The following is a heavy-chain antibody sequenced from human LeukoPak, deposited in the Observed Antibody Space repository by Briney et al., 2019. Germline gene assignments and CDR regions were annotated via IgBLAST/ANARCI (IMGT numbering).Heavy chain of an antibody. D-gene: IGHD1-1*01. CDR2: FYYTGST. CDR3: ARAPAWKKDGYFDY. CDR1: GGSISSDY. J-gene: IGHJ4*02. V-gene: IGHV4-59*01. Sequence: PSETLSLTCTVSGGSISSDYWSWIRQPPGKGLEWIAYFYYTGSTNYNPSLKSRVTISVDKSKNQFSLKLSSVTAADTAVYYCARAPAWKKDGYFDYWGQGTLVTVSS.